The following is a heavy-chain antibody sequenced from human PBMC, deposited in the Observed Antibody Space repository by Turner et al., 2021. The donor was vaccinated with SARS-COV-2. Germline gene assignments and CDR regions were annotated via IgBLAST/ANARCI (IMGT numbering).Heavy chain of an antibody. D-gene: IGHD4-17*01. CDR3: ARDYGGNSNYFHH. J-gene: IGHJ1*01. V-gene: IGHV4-59*01. CDR2: IYYSGST. Sequence: QVQLQESGPGLVKPSETLSLTCTVPGGSISSYYWSWIRQPPGKGLEWIGYIYYSGSTNYNPSLKGRVTIAVDTAKNQFSLKLSSVTAADTAVYYCARDYGGNSNYFHHWGQGTLVTVSS. CDR1: GGSISSYY.